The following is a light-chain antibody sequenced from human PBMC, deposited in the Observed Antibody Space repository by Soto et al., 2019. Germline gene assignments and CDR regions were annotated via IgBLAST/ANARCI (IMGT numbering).Light chain of an antibody. J-gene: IGKJ1*01. CDR1: QSVSSSY. CDR3: QQYGSSPVGS. V-gene: IGKV3-20*01. CDR2: GAS. Sequence: EIVLTQSPGTLSLSPGERATLSCRASQSVSSSYLAWYQQKPGQAPRLLIYGASSRATGIPHRFSGSRSGTDFTLTISRLEPEYFAVYYCQQYGSSPVGSFGQGTKVEIK.